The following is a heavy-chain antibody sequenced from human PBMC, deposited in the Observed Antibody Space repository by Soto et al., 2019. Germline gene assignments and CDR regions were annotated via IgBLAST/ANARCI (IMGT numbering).Heavy chain of an antibody. V-gene: IGHV3-48*02. CDR2: IDGRGTTI. CDR3: ARSGTGPNYYYYGMEV. D-gene: IGHD1-1*01. CDR1: GFTLSCHN. Sequence: PGGSLSLSCAASGFTLSCHNMNWGRQSPGKGLEWVSCIDGRGTTIYYADSVKGRFTVSRDNAKNSVYLQMNSLNDGDTAVYYCARSGTGPNYYYYGMEVWGQGTTVTVSS. J-gene: IGHJ6*02.